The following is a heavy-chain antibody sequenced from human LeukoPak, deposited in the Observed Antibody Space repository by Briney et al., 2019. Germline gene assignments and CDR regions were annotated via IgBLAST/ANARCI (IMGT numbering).Heavy chain of an antibody. D-gene: IGHD6-19*01. CDR2: ISYDGSNK. CDR3: ARVAGHPDY. Sequence: PGGYLRLSCAASGFIFSSYAMHWVRQAPGKGLEWVAVISYDGSNKYYADSVKGRFTISRDNSKNTLYLQMNSLRAEDTAVYYCARVAGHPDYWGQGTLVTVSS. J-gene: IGHJ4*02. CDR1: GFIFSSYA. V-gene: IGHV3-30-3*01.